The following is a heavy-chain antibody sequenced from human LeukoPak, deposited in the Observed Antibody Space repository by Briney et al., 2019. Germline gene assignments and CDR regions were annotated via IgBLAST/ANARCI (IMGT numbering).Heavy chain of an antibody. CDR2: ISYDGSNK. D-gene: IGHD3-22*01. Sequence: GGSLRLSCAASGFTFSSYGMHWVRQAPGKGLEWMAVISYDGSNKYYADSVKGRFTISRDNSKNTLYLQMNSLRAEDTAVYYCAKLAFYDSSGTFDYWGQGTLVTVSS. CDR3: AKLAFYDSSGTFDY. CDR1: GFTFSSYG. J-gene: IGHJ4*02. V-gene: IGHV3-30*18.